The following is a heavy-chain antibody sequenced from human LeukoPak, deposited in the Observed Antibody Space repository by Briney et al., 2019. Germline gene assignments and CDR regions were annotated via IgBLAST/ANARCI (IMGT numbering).Heavy chain of an antibody. V-gene: IGHV3-66*01. CDR1: GFTFSNAW. J-gene: IGHJ4*02. CDR2: IYSGGST. Sequence: PGGSLRLSCAVSGFTFSNAWMSWVRQAPGKGLEWVSVIYSGGSTYYSDSVKGRFTISRDYSDNTVYLQMNSLRVEDTAVYYCARGLGTNYGGYCTGGGCPVYWGQGTLVTVSS. D-gene: IGHD2-8*02. CDR3: ARGLGTNYGGYCTGGGCPVY.